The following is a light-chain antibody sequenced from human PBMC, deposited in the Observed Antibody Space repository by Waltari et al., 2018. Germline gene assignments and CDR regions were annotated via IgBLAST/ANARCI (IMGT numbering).Light chain of an antibody. CDR1: SRDVGGHNH. CDR3: QSYDSSLSGVV. CDR2: DVN. J-gene: IGLJ2*01. V-gene: IGLV2-14*01. Sequence: QSALAQPASVSGSPGRSITISCTGTSRDVGGHNHVSWYQQHPGKAPRTMIYDVNNRPSGVSSRFYGSKSGNTASLTISGLQAEDEADYYCQSYDSSLSGVVFGGGTKLTVL.